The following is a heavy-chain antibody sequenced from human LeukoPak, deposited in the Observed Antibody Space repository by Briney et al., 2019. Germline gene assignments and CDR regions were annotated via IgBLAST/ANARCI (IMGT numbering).Heavy chain of an antibody. CDR2: TYYRSKWYN. D-gene: IGHD6-13*01. Sequence: SQTLSLTCAISGDSVSSNSAAWNWIRQSPSRGLEWLGRTYYRSKWYNDYAVSVKSRITINPDTSKNQFCLQLNSVTPEDTAVYYCARGRGEWRHRYSSSWYSGYYYGMDVWGQGTTVTVSS. V-gene: IGHV6-1*01. CDR1: GDSVSSNSAA. CDR3: ARGRGEWRHRYSSSWYSGYYYGMDV. J-gene: IGHJ6*02.